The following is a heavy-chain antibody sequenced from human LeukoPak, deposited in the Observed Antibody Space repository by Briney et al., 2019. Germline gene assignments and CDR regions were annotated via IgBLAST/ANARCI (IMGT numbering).Heavy chain of an antibody. J-gene: IGHJ5*02. D-gene: IGHD3-10*01. CDR2: ISSSSSYI. Sequence: GGSLRLSCAASGFTFSSYSMNWVRQAPGKGLEWVSSISSSSSYIYYADSVKGRFTISRDNSKSTLYLEMNSLRVEDTAVYYCARDLMRDRWFGESWGQGTLVTVSS. V-gene: IGHV3-21*01. CDR3: ARDLMRDRWFGES. CDR1: GFTFSSYS.